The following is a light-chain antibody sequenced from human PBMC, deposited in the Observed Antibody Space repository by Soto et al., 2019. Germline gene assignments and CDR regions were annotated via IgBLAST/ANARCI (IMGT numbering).Light chain of an antibody. CDR3: GTWDSSLSIFV. J-gene: IGLJ1*01. V-gene: IGLV1-51*02. CDR2: END. CDR1: SSNIGNYR. Sequence: QSVLTQPPSVSAAPGQKVTMSCSGGSSNIGNYRVSWHQQLPGTAPKLLIYENDKRPSGIPDRFSGSKSGTSATLGITGLQTGDEADYYCGTWDSSLSIFVFGTGTKVTVL.